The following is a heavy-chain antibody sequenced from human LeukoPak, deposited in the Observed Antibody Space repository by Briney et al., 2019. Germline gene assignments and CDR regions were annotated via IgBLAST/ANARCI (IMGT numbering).Heavy chain of an antibody. J-gene: IGHJ3*02. Sequence: SETLSLTCAVYGGSFSGYYWSWIRQPPGKGLEWVGYIFYSGTTDSNPSLKSRVTISVDTSKNQFSLKLSSVTAADTAVYYCARSVPQPIAARPSYAFDIWGQGTMVTVSS. CDR3: ARSVPQPIAARPSYAFDI. CDR1: GGSFSGYY. D-gene: IGHD6-6*01. V-gene: IGHV4-59*01. CDR2: IFYSGTT.